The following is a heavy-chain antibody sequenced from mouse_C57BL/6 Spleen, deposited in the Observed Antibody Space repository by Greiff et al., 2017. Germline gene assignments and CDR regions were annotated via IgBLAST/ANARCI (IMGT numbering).Heavy chain of an antibody. J-gene: IGHJ2*01. D-gene: IGHD1-1*01. Sequence: QVQLQQPGAELVEPGASVKLSCKASGYTFTSYWMHWVKQRPGQGLEWIGMIHPNSGSTNYNEKFKSKATLTVDKSSSTAYMQLSSLTSEDSAVYYCARHYGSGVFDYWGQGTTLTVSS. CDR3: ARHYGSGVFDY. CDR1: GYTFTSYW. CDR2: IHPNSGST. V-gene: IGHV1-64*01.